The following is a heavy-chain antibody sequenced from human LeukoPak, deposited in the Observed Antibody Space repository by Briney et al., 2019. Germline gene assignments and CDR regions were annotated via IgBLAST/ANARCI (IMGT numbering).Heavy chain of an antibody. CDR1: GGSFSGYY. CDR2: INHSGST. Sequence: SETLSLTRAVYGGSFSGYYWSWIRQPPGKGLEWIGEINHSGSTNYNPSLKSRVTISVDTSKNQFSLKLSSVTAADTAVYYCAGRRPSGYDLGYFDYWGQGTLVTVSS. CDR3: AGRRPSGYDLGYFDY. V-gene: IGHV4-34*01. J-gene: IGHJ4*02. D-gene: IGHD5-12*01.